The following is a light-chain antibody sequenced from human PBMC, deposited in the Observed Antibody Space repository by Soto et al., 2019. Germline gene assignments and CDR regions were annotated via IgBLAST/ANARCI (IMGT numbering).Light chain of an antibody. V-gene: IGKV4-1*01. J-gene: IGKJ5*01. CDR2: WAS. CDR3: QQYFNTPIT. CDR1: QSLLYNSNKKNY. Sequence: DIVMTQSQDSLALSLAERATINCKSSQSLLYNSNKKNYLAWYQQRPGQPPKLLIYWASARESGVPDRFSGSGSGTDFTLTISSLQADDVAVYYCQQYFNTPITFGHGTRLEIK.